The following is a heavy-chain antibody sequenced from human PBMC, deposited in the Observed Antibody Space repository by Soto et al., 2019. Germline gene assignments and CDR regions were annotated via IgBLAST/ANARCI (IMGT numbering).Heavy chain of an antibody. CDR2: ISAGGDRT. CDR3: AGRV. J-gene: IGHJ4*02. Sequence: EVQVSESGGGLVQPGGSLRLSCATSGFTFSHYPMNWVRQAPGKGLEWVSGISAGGDRTYYADSVKGRFTIFRDNSKTSVSLQMNRLRVEDTAVYYCAGRVWGQGTLVTVSS. V-gene: IGHV3-23*01. CDR1: GFTFSHYP.